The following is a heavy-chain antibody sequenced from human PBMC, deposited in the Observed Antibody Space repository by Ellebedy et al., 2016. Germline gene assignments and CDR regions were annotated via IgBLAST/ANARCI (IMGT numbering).Heavy chain of an antibody. CDR1: GFTFSTLG. J-gene: IGHJ4*02. D-gene: IGHD2-2*01. CDR2: ISRDGSNE. Sequence: GESLKISCAASGFTFSTLGMHWVRQAPGKGLEWVAIISRDGSNEYYADSVKGRFTISRDNSKNTLYLQMNSLRPEDTAVYYCVKEMPPSYFFDYWGQGTLVTVSS. CDR3: VKEMPPSYFFDY. V-gene: IGHV3-30*18.